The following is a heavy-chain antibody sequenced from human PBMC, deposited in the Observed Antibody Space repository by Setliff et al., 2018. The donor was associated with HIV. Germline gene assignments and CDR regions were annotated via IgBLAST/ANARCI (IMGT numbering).Heavy chain of an antibody. D-gene: IGHD3-9*01. V-gene: IGHV3-21*04. Sequence: PGGSLRLSCAASGFTFSHYSMIWVRQGPGKGLEWVSSVSSSSSYIYYADSVKGRFTISRDNAKNTVYLQMNSLRAEDTAVYYCAKTSNTGYLFCSDYWGQGTLVTVSS. CDR3: AKTSNTGYLFCSDY. CDR1: GFTFSHYS. J-gene: IGHJ4*02. CDR2: VSSSSSYI.